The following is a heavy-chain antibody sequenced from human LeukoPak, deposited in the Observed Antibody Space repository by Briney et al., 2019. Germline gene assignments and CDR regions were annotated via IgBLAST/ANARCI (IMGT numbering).Heavy chain of an antibody. Sequence: SETLSLTYTVSGGSISSYYWSWIRQPPGKGLEWIGYIYYSGSTNYNPSLKSRVTISVDTSKNQFSLKLSSVTAADTAVYYCAKDRTGYSSGWGPFDYWGQGTLVTVSS. CDR1: GGSISSYY. V-gene: IGHV4-59*01. J-gene: IGHJ4*02. CDR2: IYYSGST. D-gene: IGHD6-19*01. CDR3: AKDRTGYSSGWGPFDY.